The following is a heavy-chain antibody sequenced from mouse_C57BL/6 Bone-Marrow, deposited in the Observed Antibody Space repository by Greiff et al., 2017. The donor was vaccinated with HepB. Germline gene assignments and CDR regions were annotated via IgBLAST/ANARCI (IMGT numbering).Heavy chain of an antibody. D-gene: IGHD1-1*01. CDR2: IYPRSGNT. Sequence: VKLQESGAELARPGASVKLSCKASGYTFTSYGISWVKQRTGQGLEWIGEIYPRSGNTYYNEKFKGKATLTADKSSSTAYRELRSLTSEDSAVYFCSRPPYYYGSSHWYFDVWGTGTTVTVSS. CDR3: SRPPYYYGSSHWYFDV. V-gene: IGHV1-81*01. J-gene: IGHJ1*03. CDR1: GYTFTSYG.